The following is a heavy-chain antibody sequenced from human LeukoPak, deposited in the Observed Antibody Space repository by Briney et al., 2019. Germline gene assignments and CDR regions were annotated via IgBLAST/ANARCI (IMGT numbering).Heavy chain of an antibody. D-gene: IGHD1-26*01. CDR3: ARSTTGGRELLRSRALDY. CDR1: GYTFTSYY. J-gene: IGHJ4*02. Sequence: ASVKVSCKASGYTFTSYYMHWVRQAPGQGLEWMGITNPSGGSTSYAQKFQGRVTMTRDTSTSTVYMELSSLRSEDTAVYYCARSTTGGRELLRSRALDYWGQGTLVTVSS. CDR2: TNPSGGST. V-gene: IGHV1-46*01.